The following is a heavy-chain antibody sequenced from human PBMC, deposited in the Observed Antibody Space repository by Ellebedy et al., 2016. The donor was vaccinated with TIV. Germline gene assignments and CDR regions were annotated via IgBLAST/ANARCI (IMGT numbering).Heavy chain of an antibody. D-gene: IGHD3-10*01. CDR2: ISYDGSNK. CDR1: GFTFSSYA. V-gene: IGHV3-30*18. CDR3: AKSVGGWFGESYFDY. J-gene: IGHJ4*02. Sequence: GESLKISXAASGFTFSSYAMSWVRQAPGKGLEWVAVISYDGSNKYYADSVKGRFTISRDNSKNTLYLQMNSLRAEDTAVYYCAKSVGGWFGESYFDYWGQGTLVTVSS.